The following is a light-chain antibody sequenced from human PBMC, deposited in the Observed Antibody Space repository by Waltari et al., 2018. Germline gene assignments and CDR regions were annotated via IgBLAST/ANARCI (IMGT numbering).Light chain of an antibody. CDR3: QHYVRLPAT. J-gene: IGKJ1*01. CDR2: GAS. CDR1: KSVSSS. Sequence: IVLTQSPGTLSLSPGDRATLSCRSSKSVSSSLAWYQQKPGQAPKLLIYGASTRATGIPDRFTGSGSGTDFSLTISSLEPEDFAIYFCQHYVRLPATFGQGTKVEIK. V-gene: IGKV3-20*01.